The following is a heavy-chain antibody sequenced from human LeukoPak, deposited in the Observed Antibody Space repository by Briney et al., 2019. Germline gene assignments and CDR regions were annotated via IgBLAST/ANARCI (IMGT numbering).Heavy chain of an antibody. D-gene: IGHD3-22*01. CDR1: GGSINSYY. Sequence: KSSETLSLTCTVSGGSINSYYWSWIRQSPGKVLEWIGYIYYSGSTNYNPSLKSRVTMSVDMSKNQFSLKLRSVTAADTAVYYCARKGYYYDSSGYPHWGQGTLVTVSS. J-gene: IGHJ4*02. V-gene: IGHV4-59*01. CDR3: ARKGYYYDSSGYPH. CDR2: IYYSGST.